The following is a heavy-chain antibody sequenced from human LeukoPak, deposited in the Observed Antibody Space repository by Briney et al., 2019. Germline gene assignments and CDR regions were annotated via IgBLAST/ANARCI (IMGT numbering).Heavy chain of an antibody. CDR2: IKQDGSEK. J-gene: IGHJ6*02. Sequence: AGGSLRLSCEASGFTFRSYAMSWVRQAPGKGLEWVANIKQDGSEKYYVDSVKGRFTISRDNAKNSLYLQMNSLRAEDTAVYYCARVSCYDFWSKRCYYYGMDVWGQGTTVTVSS. V-gene: IGHV3-7*01. D-gene: IGHD3-3*01. CDR3: ARVSCYDFWSKRCYYYGMDV. CDR1: GFTFRSYA.